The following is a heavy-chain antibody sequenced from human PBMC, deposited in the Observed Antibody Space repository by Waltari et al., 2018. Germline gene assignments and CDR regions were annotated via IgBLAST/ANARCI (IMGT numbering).Heavy chain of an antibody. CDR1: GGSISSYY. CDR3: ASALWFGKGYFDY. D-gene: IGHD3-10*01. V-gene: IGHV4-59*01. Sequence: QVQLQESGPGLVKPSETLSLTCTVSGGSISSYYWSWIRQPPGKGLEWIGYIYYMGSTNNNPSLKSRVPISVDTSKNQFSLKLSSVTAADTAVYYCASALWFGKGYFDYWGQGTLVTVSS. CDR2: IYYMGST. J-gene: IGHJ4*02.